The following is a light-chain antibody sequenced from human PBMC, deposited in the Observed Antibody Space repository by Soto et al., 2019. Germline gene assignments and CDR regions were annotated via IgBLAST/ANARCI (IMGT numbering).Light chain of an antibody. CDR3: CSYAGSYPFV. J-gene: IGLJ1*01. Sequence: QSALTQPASVSGSPGQSITISCTGTSSDVGAYNYVSWYQQHPGKAPKLMIYEVTNRPSGVSNRFSGSKSGNTASLTISGLQAEDEADYYCCSYAGSYPFVFGTGTKLTVL. CDR1: SSDVGAYNY. V-gene: IGLV2-14*01. CDR2: EVT.